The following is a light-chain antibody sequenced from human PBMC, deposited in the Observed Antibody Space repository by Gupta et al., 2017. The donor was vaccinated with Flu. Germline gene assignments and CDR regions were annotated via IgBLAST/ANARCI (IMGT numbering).Light chain of an antibody. Sequence: DIQMTQSPSSLSASVGDRVTITCRASQSISSYLNWYQQKPGKAPKLLIYAASSLQSGVPSRFSGSGSGTDFTLTISSLQPEDFATYYCQKRDRPPWFGGGTKVEIK. V-gene: IGKV1-39*01. CDR3: QKRDRPPW. CDR1: QSISSY. CDR2: AAS. J-gene: IGKJ4*02.